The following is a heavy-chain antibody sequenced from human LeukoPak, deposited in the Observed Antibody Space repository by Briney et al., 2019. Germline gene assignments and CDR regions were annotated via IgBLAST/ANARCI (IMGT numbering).Heavy chain of an antibody. D-gene: IGHD3-3*01. CDR1: GGSFSGYY. V-gene: IGHV4-34*01. CDR3: ARVAQIFGVVTDAFDI. J-gene: IGHJ3*02. CDR2: INHSGST. Sequence: PSETLSLTCAVYGGSFSGYYWSWIRQPPGKGLEWIGEINHSGSTNYNPSLKSRVTISVDTSKNQFSLKLSSVTAADTAVYYCARVAQIFGVVTDAFDIWGQGTMVTVSS.